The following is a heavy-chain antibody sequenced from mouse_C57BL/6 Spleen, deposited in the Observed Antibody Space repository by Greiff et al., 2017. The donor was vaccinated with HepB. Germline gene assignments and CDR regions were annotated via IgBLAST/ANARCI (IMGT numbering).Heavy chain of an antibody. CDR2: IYPGDGDT. Sequence: VQLQQSGPELVKPGASVKISCKASGYAFSSSWMNWVKQRPGKGLEWIGRIYPGDGDTNYNGKFKGKATLTADKSSSTAYMQLSSLTSEDSAVYFCARWVYDYDVFDYWGQGTTLTVSS. D-gene: IGHD2-4*01. J-gene: IGHJ2*01. CDR1: GYAFSSSW. CDR3: ARWVYDYDVFDY. V-gene: IGHV1-82*01.